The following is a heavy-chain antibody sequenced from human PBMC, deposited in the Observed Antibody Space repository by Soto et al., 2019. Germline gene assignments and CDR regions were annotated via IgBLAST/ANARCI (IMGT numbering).Heavy chain of an antibody. J-gene: IGHJ6*02. CDR2: ISWNSGSI. Sequence: GGSLRLSCAASGFTFDDYAMHWVRQAPGKGLEWVSGISWNSGSIGYADSVKGRFTISRDNAKNSLYLQMNSLRAEDTALYYCAKDGAAAGTRYYYYGMDVWGQGTTVTVSS. D-gene: IGHD6-13*01. V-gene: IGHV3-9*01. CDR1: GFTFDDYA. CDR3: AKDGAAAGTRYYYYGMDV.